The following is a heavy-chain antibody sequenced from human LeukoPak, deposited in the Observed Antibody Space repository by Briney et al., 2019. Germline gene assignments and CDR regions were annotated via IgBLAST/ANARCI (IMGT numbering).Heavy chain of an antibody. V-gene: IGHV4-61*02. CDR1: GGSISSGSYY. CDR3: ARGIVPAAPTGIFDY. Sequence: PSQTLSLTCTVSGGSISSGSYYWSWIRQPAGKGLEWIGRIYTSGSTNYNPSLKSRVTISVDTSKNQFSLKLSSVTAADTAVYYCARGIVPAAPTGIFDYWGQGTLVTVSS. J-gene: IGHJ4*02. CDR2: IYTSGST. D-gene: IGHD2-2*01.